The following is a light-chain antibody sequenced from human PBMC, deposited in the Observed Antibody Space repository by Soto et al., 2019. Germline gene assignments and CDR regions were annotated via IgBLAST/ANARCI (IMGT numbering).Light chain of an antibody. V-gene: IGLV1-44*01. CDR2: NND. CDR1: SSNIGSNT. Sequence: QSVLTQAPSVSGTPGQRVTISCSGTSSNIGSNTVNWYQQLPGTAPKLLIYNNDQRPSGAPDRFSGSKSGTSASLAIGGLQSEDEADYYCAAWDDSLNGWVFGGGTKLTVL. CDR3: AAWDDSLNGWV. J-gene: IGLJ3*02.